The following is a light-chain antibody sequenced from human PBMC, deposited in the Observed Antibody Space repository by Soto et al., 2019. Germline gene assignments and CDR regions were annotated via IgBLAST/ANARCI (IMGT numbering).Light chain of an antibody. J-gene: IGLJ1*01. CDR1: SSDVGGYNY. Sequence: QSVLTQPPSASGSPGQSVTISCTGTSSDVGGYNYVSWYQQHPGKVPKLMIYEVNKRPSGVPDRFSGSKSDNTASLTVSGLQADDEADYYCTSYVGNNNYVFGTGTKLTVL. CDR2: EVN. CDR3: TSYVGNNNYV. V-gene: IGLV2-8*01.